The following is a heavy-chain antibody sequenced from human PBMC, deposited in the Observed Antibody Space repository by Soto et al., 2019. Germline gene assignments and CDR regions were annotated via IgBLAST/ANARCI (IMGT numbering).Heavy chain of an antibody. V-gene: IGHV4-34*01. J-gene: IGHJ4*02. CDR1: GGSFSSYY. CDR2: INHSGST. CDR3: ASRVVPAAIGY. Sequence: QVQLQQWGAGLLKPSETLSLTCAVYGGSFSSYYWSWIRQPPGKGLERIGEINHSGSTNYNPSLKSRVTISVDTSKKQFSLRLSSVTAADMAVYYCASRVVPAAIGYWGQGILVTVSS. D-gene: IGHD2-2*01.